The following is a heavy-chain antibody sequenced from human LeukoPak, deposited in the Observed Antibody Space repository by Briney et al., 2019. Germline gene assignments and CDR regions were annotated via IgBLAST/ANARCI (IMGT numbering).Heavy chain of an antibody. V-gene: IGHV4-61*02. CDR1: GYSISSGSYY. D-gene: IGHD3-10*01. J-gene: IGHJ6*03. CDR3: AIESGYGSGSYYNVAYYYYMDV. Sequence: SETLSLTCAVSGYSISSGSYYWSWIRQPAGKGLEWIGRIYTSGSSNYNPSLKSRVTISVDTSKNQFSLKLSSVTAADTAVYYCAIESGYGSGSYYNVAYYYYMDVWGKGTTVTVSS. CDR2: IYTSGSS.